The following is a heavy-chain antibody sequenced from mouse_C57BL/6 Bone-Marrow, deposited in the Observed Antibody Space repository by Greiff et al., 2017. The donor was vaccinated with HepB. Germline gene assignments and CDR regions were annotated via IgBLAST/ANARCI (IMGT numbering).Heavy chain of an antibody. Sequence: VQLQQSVAELVRPGASVKLSCTASGFYINNSYMHWVKQRPEQGLEWIGRIDPANGTTKYAPKFQGKATITADTSSNTAYLQLSSLAYEATSFYYCAVARVNAGVHFDYWGQGTTLTVSS. CDR3: AVARVNAGVHFDY. J-gene: IGHJ2*01. CDR2: IDPANGTT. V-gene: IGHV14-3*01. CDR1: GFYINNSY.